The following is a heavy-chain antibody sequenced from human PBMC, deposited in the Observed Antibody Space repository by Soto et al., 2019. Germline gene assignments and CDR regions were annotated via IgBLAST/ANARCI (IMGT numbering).Heavy chain of an antibody. CDR3: ARGPILPGATSWPEP. CDR1: GGIFSSFS. D-gene: IGHD2-2*01. Sequence: QVQLVQSGAEVKTPGSSVEVSCKASGGIFSSFSITWVRQVPGHGLEWMGGIIPMTGTPNYAEKFQGRLTLTADASTRTAYLVLSSLKSEDTAVYYCARGPILPGATSWPEPWGQGTVVIVSS. V-gene: IGHV1-69*01. J-gene: IGHJ5*02. CDR2: IIPMTGTP.